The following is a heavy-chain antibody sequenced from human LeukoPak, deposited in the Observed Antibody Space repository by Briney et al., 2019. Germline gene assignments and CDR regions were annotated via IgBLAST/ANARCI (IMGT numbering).Heavy chain of an antibody. V-gene: IGHV4-39*01. CDR3: ARTIVTTRDYYGSGTHGAFDI. D-gene: IGHD3-10*01. CDR1: GGSISISSYY. J-gene: IGHJ3*02. CDR2: FYYSGST. Sequence: PSETLSLTCTVSGGSISISSYYWGWIREPPGKGLEWIVSFYYSGSTYYNPSLKSRVTISVDTSKNQFSLKLTSVTAADTAIYYCARTIVTTRDYYGSGTHGAFDIWGQGTLVTVSS.